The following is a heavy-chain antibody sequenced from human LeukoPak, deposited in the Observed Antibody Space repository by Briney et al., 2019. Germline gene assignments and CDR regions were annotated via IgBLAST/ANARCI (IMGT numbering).Heavy chain of an antibody. CDR3: ARPDSPFYDSNPHGLVGYMDV. V-gene: IGHV1-46*01. J-gene: IGHJ6*03. D-gene: IGHD5/OR15-5a*01. CDR1: GYTFTSYY. Sequence: GASVKVSCKASGYTFTSYYMHWVRQAPGQGLEWMGIINPSGGSTSYAQRFQGRVTMTRDTSTSTVYMELSSLRSEDTAVYYCARPDSPFYDSNPHGLVGYMDVWGKGTTVTVSS. CDR2: INPSGGST.